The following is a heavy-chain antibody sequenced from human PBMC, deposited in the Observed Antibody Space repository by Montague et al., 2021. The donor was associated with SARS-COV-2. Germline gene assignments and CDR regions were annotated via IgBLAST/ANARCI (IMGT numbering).Heavy chain of an antibody. J-gene: IGHJ6*03. Sequence: SETLSLTCAVHGTSFSGYYWNWIRQPPGKGLEWIGEINHGGSTKYSPSLKSRLTISADTSKNQFSLKLTSVAAADTAVYYCARLRDGVVPSPILGVGPYYSYHDVDVWGRGTTVTVSS. CDR1: GTSFSGYY. D-gene: IGHD3-10*01. CDR3: ARLRDGVVPSPILGVGPYYSYHDVDV. V-gene: IGHV4-34*01. CDR2: INHGGST.